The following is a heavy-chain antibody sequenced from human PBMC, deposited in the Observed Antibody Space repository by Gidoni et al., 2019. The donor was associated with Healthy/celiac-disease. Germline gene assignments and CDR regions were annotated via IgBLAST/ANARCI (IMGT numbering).Heavy chain of an antibody. CDR1: GFTFGDYA. Sequence: EVQLVESGGGLVQPGRSLRLSCTASGFTFGDYAMSWVRQAPGKGLEWVGFIRSKAYGGTTEYAASVKGRFTISRDDSKSIAYLQMNSLKTEDTAVYYCTRVGITGTREENWGQGTLVTVSS. D-gene: IGHD1-20*01. CDR3: TRVGITGTREEN. CDR2: IRSKAYGGTT. J-gene: IGHJ4*02. V-gene: IGHV3-49*04.